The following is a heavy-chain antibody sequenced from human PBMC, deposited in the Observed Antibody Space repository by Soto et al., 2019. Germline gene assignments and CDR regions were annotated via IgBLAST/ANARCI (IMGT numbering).Heavy chain of an antibody. CDR1: GFTFSSYG. CDR3: AKGRGSYYFPYFDY. J-gene: IGHJ4*02. D-gene: IGHD1-26*01. V-gene: IGHV3-33*06. CDR2: IWYDGSNT. Sequence: PGGSLRLSCAASGFTFSSYGMHWVRQAPGKGLEWVAVIWYDGSNTYYADSVKGRFTISRDNSKNTLYLQMNSLRAEDTAVYYCAKGRGSYYFPYFDYWGQGALVTVSS.